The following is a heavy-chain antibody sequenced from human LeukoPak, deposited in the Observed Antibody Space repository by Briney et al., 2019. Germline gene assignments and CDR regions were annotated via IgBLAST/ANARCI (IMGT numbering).Heavy chain of an antibody. D-gene: IGHD3-16*02. CDR2: ISWNSGSI. V-gene: IGHV3-9*02. J-gene: IGHJ4*02. Sequence: PGGSLKLSCAASGFTSEDYAMHWVRQAPGWGLDWVAGISWNSGSIVYADSVKGRFTISRDNAKNSLYLQMNSLRAEDTALYYCAKGMITFGGVIVPFDYWGQGTLVTVSS. CDR1: GFTSEDYA. CDR3: AKGMITFGGVIVPFDY.